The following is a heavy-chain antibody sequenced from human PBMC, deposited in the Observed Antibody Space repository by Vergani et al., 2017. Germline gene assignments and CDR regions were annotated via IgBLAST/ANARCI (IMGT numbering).Heavy chain of an antibody. D-gene: IGHD3-9*01. Sequence: QVQLQQWGAGLLKPSETLSLTCAVYGGSFSGYYWSWIRQPPGKGLEWIGEINHSGSTNYNPSLKSRVTISVDTSKNQFSLKLSSVTAADTAVYYCARGNILTGYNWFDPWGQGTLVTVSS. V-gene: IGHV4-34*01. CDR3: ARGNILTGYNWFDP. CDR1: GGSFSGYY. J-gene: IGHJ5*02. CDR2: INHSGST.